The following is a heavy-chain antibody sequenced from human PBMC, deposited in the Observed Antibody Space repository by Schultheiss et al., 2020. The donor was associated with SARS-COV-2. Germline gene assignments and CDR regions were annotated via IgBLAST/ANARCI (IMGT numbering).Heavy chain of an antibody. V-gene: IGHV4-61*05. J-gene: IGHJ6*03. Sequence: SETLSLTCTVSGGSISSSSYYWGWIRQPPGKGLEWIGYIYYSGSTNYNPSLKSRVTISVDTSKNQFSLKLSSVTAADTAVYYCARVTGCSGGSCHLIKSYYYYYYMDVWGKGTTVTVSS. CDR1: GGSISSSSYY. CDR2: IYYSGST. D-gene: IGHD2-15*01. CDR3: ARVTGCSGGSCHLIKSYYYYYYMDV.